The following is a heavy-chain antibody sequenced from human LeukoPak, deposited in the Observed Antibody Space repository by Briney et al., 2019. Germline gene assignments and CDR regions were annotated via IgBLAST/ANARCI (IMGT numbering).Heavy chain of an antibody. CDR3: ARDGYYYDSSGYSLDY. CDR2: VNSDGSIT. V-gene: IGHV3-74*01. Sequence: PGGSLRLSCVASGFTISNYWMHWVRQAPGKGLVWVSRVNSDGSITTYADSVKGRFTISRDNAKNSLYLQMNSLRAEDTAVYYCARDGYYYDSSGYSLDYWGQGTLVTVSS. J-gene: IGHJ4*02. CDR1: GFTISNYW. D-gene: IGHD3-22*01.